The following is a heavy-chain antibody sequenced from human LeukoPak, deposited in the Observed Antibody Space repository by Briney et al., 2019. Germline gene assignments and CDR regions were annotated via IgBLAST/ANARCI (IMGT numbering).Heavy chain of an antibody. V-gene: IGHV1-18*01. CDR1: GYTFRNYG. J-gene: IGHJ3*02. Sequence: ASVKVSCKTSGYTFRNYGISWVRQAPGQGLEWMAWISTFNGHTKYTQSLRDRLTLTTDTSTSTIYMELRSLRSDGTAVYYCAKGRVVYYDTTGYRPDDSFDIWGQGTMVTVSS. D-gene: IGHD3-22*01. CDR2: ISTFNGHT. CDR3: AKGRVVYYDTTGYRPDDSFDI.